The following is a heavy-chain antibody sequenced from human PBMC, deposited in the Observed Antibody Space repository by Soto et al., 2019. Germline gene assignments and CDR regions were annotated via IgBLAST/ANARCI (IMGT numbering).Heavy chain of an antibody. Sequence: QVQLVQSGAEVKKPGASVKVSCKASGYTFTSYYINWVRQATGQGLEWMGWMNPNSGNTAYAQKFQGRVTMTRNTSISTAYMGLSSLRSEDTAVYYGAREAVNWFNPWGQGTLVTVSS. CDR2: MNPNSGNT. V-gene: IGHV1-8*01. CDR3: AREAVNWFNP. J-gene: IGHJ5*02. CDR1: GYTFTSYY.